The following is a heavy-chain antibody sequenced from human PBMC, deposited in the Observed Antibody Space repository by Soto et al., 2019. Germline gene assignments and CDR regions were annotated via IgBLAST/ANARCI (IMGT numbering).Heavy chain of an antibody. V-gene: IGHV1-24*01. D-gene: IGHD6-19*01. Sequence: ASVKVSCKVSGYTLTELSMHWVRQAPGKGLEWMGGFDPEDGETIYAQKFQGRVTMTEDTSTDTAYMELSSLRSEDTAVYYCATAGGMKLISSGWSRWWFDPWGQGTLVTVSS. CDR3: ATAGGMKLISSGWSRWWFDP. J-gene: IGHJ5*02. CDR2: FDPEDGET. CDR1: GYTLTELS.